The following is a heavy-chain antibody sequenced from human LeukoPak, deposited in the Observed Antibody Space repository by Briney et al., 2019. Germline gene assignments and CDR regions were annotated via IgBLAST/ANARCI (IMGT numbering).Heavy chain of an antibody. CDR2: ISGSSGST. CDR3: AKALLSDPRTLDYFDY. CDR1: GFTFSTYW. J-gene: IGHJ4*02. V-gene: IGHV3-23*01. Sequence: GGSLRLSCVASGFTFSTYWMSWVRQAPGKGLEWVSVISGSSGSTYYADSVKGRFTMSRDNSKNTLFLQMNSLRAEDTAVYYCAKALLSDPRTLDYFDYWGQGTLVTVSS. D-gene: IGHD1-1*01.